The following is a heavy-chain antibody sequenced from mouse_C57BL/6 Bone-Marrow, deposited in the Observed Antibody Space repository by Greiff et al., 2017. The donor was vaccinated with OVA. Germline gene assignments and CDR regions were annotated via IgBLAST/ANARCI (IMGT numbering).Heavy chain of an antibody. CDR2: SRNKANDYTT. CDR3: ARDHDGYLPYAMDY. D-gene: IGHD2-3*01. J-gene: IGHJ4*01. V-gene: IGHV7-1*01. CDR1: GFTFSDFY. Sequence: EVMLVESGGGLVQSGRSLRLSCATSGFTFSDFYMEWVRQAPGKGLEWIAASRNKANDYTTEYSASVKGRFIVSRDTSQSILYLQMNALRAEDTAIYYCARDHDGYLPYAMDYWGQGTSVTVSS.